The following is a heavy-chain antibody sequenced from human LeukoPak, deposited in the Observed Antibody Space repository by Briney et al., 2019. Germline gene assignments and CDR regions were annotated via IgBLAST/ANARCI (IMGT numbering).Heavy chain of an antibody. J-gene: IGHJ4*02. V-gene: IGHV4-38-2*01. CDR1: GYSISSGYY. CDR2: IYHSGGT. D-gene: IGHD4-17*01. Sequence: PSEALSLTCAVSGYSISSGYYWGWIRQPPGKGLEWIGSIYHSGGTYYNPSLKSRVTISVDTSKNQFSLKLSSVTAADTAVYYCARALGEVTTYYFDYWGQGTLVTVSS. CDR3: ARALGEVTTYYFDY.